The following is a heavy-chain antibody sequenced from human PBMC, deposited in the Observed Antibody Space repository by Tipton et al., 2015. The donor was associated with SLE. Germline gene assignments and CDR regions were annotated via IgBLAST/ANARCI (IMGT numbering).Heavy chain of an antibody. Sequence: TLSLTCTVSGGSISSSSYYWGWIRQPPGKGLEWIGSIYYSGSTYYKPSLKSRVTISVDTSRNQFSLKMTSVTAADTAVYSCARAVGARGYYGVVVWGQGTTVTVSS. V-gene: IGHV4-39*07. CDR1: GGSISSSSYY. CDR2: IYYSGST. D-gene: IGHD1-26*01. CDR3: ARAVGARGYYGVVV. J-gene: IGHJ6*02.